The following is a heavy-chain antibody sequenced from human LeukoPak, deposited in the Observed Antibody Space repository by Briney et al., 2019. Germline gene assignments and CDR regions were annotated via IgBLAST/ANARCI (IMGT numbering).Heavy chain of an antibody. CDR3: AKGGSGSFPFDY. CDR2: ITYSGGST. D-gene: IGHD1-26*01. Sequence: PWGPPRLSCAASRFTFSSSAMSWVRQAPGKWRELVSGITYSGGSTYYADSVKGRFTISRDNSKNTLYLQMNSLRAEDTAAYYCAKGGSGSFPFDYWGQGTLVTVSS. CDR1: RFTFSSSA. J-gene: IGHJ4*02. V-gene: IGHV3-23*01.